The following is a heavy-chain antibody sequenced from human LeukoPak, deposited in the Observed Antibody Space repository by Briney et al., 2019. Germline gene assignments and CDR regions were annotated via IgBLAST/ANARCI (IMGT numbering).Heavy chain of an antibody. CDR3: ARDLRRDYVWGSYRSISDY. D-gene: IGHD3-16*02. J-gene: IGHJ4*02. V-gene: IGHV3-48*02. Sequence: PGGSLRLPCAASGFTFSSYSMNWVRQAPGKGLEWVSYISSSSSTICYADSVKGRFTISRDNAKNSLYLQMNSLRDEHTAVYYCARDLRRDYVWGSYRSISDYWGQGTLVTVSS. CDR2: ISSSSSTI. CDR1: GFTFSSYS.